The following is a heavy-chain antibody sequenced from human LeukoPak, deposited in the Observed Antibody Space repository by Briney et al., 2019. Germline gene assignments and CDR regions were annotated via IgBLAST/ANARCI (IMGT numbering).Heavy chain of an antibody. CDR1: GFTFSGYG. CDR3: ARHPSRTAVPDY. V-gene: IGHV3-33*01. D-gene: IGHD1-1*01. Sequence: GRSLRLSCAASGFTFSGYGMHWVRQAPGKGLEWVAVIWYDGSNKYYADSVKGRFTISRDNSKNTLYLQMNSLRAEDTAVYYCARHPSRTAVPDYWGQGALVTVSS. CDR2: IWYDGSNK. J-gene: IGHJ4*02.